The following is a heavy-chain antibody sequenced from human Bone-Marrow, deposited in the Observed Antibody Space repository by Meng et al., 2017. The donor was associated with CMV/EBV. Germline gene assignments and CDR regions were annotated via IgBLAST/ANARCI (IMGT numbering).Heavy chain of an antibody. Sequence: ASVKVSCKASGYTFTSHGINWVRQAPGQGLEWMGWSSGDIGNTDYAQKFQGRVTVTTDTSTSTAYLELRSLRFDDTAVYYCVRDTSLRGSGWYLGGYWGQGTLVTVSS. CDR2: SSGDIGNT. V-gene: IGHV1-18*01. J-gene: IGHJ4*02. CDR3: VRDTSLRGSGWYLGGY. D-gene: IGHD6-19*01. CDR1: GYTFTSHG.